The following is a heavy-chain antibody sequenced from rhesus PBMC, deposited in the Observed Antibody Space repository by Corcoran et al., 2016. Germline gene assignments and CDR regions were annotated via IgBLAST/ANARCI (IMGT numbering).Heavy chain of an antibody. Sequence: VQLQESGPGLVKPSETLSLTCAVSGGSINDSYRWSWIRQPPGKGLEWIGYIYGSSTSTNYNPSRESRVTTAKYTAKSQCAFTLGAVPAADTAVDYCARGAYYGGSYYYGYYFDYWGQGVLVTVSA. J-gene: IGHJ4*01. CDR1: GGSINDSYR. CDR2: IYGSSTST. V-gene: IGHV4S10*01. CDR3: ARGAYYGGSYYYGYYFDY. D-gene: IGHD3-16*01.